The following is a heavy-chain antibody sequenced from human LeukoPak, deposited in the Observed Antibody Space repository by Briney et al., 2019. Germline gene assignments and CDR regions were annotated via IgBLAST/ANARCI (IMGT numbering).Heavy chain of an antibody. CDR1: GITFGNNW. Sequence: GGSLRLSCAASGITFGNNWMHRVRQGPRKEPLWISRINSDGGGAIYADSVKGRFTASRDNAKNSLYLQMNSLRAEDTAVYYCARDVPHNWFDTWGQGTLVTVSS. CDR3: ARDVPHNWFDT. V-gene: IGHV3-74*01. CDR2: INSDGGGA. J-gene: IGHJ5*02.